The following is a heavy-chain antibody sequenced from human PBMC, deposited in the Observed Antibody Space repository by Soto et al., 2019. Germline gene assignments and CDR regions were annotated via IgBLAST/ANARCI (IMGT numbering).Heavy chain of an antibody. CDR1: GFTLSDHY. Sequence: EVQLVQSGGGLVQPGGSLRLSCAASGFTLSDHYMDWVRQTPGKGLEWIGRSRNKVIGYTTEYAASVKGRLTISREDSNYSLYLQMTSLRTADAPVYYFARGAPRFGDWGQGTLVTVSS. V-gene: IGHV3-72*01. J-gene: IGHJ4*02. CDR3: ARGAPRFGD. CDR2: SRNKVIGYTT.